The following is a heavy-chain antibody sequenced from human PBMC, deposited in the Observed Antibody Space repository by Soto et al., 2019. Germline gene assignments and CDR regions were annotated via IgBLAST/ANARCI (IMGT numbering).Heavy chain of an antibody. J-gene: IGHJ4*02. CDR3: VRGVRLHFDL. CDR1: GFTFNTYA. Sequence: EVQLLESGGGLVQPGGSLRLSCGVSGFTFNTYAMSWVRQAPGKGLEWVSAISGSGNKTFYADSVKGRFTISRDNSKNTLHLHMSSLRVEDTAVYYCVRGVRLHFDLWGQGTLVTVSS. V-gene: IGHV3-23*01. CDR2: ISGSGNKT.